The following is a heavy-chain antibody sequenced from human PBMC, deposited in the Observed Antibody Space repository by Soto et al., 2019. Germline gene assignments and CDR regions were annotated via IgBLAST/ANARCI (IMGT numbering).Heavy chain of an antibody. V-gene: IGHV4-59*08. CDR3: ASQGTTVTTWGAFDI. D-gene: IGHD4-17*01. J-gene: IGHJ3*02. CDR1: GGSISSYY. CDR2: IYYSGST. Sequence: PSETLSLTCTVSGGSISSYYWSWIRQPPGKGLEWIGYIYYSGSTNYNPSLKSRVTISVDTSKNQFSLKLSSVTAADTAVYYCASQGTTVTTWGAFDISGQGTKVTVSS.